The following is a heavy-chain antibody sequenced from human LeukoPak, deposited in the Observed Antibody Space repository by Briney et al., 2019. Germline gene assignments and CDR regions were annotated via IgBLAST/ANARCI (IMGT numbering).Heavy chain of an antibody. V-gene: IGHV4-59*12. D-gene: IGHD3-10*01. CDR1: GGSISSYY. CDR2: IYYSGST. Sequence: PSETLSLTCTVSGGSISSYYWSWIRQPPGKGLEWIGYIYYSGSTNYNPSLKSRVTISVDTSKNQFSLKLSSVTAADTAVYYCARVGGYYYGSGSPGYWGQGTLVTVSS. CDR3: ARVGGYYYGSGSPGY. J-gene: IGHJ4*02.